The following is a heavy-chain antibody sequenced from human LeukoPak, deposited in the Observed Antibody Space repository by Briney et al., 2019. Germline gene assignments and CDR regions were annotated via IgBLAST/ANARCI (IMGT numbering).Heavy chain of an antibody. D-gene: IGHD6-13*01. CDR2: ISSSGSTI. V-gene: IGHV3-11*04. CDR3: ARRQKLAERYFDY. CDR1: GFTFSDYY. Sequence: GGSLRLSCAASGFTFSDYYMSWIRQAPGKGLEWVSYISSSGSTIYYADSVKGRFTISRDNAKNSLYLQMNSLRAEDTAVYYCARRQKLAERYFDYWGQGTLVTVSS. J-gene: IGHJ4*02.